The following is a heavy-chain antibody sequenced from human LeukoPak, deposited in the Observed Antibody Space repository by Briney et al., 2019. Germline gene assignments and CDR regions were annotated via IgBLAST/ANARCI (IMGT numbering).Heavy chain of an antibody. D-gene: IGHD1-26*01. J-gene: IGHJ6*03. Sequence: GGSLRLSCAASAFTFRSYAMTWVRQAPGKGLEWVSSISGSGDTTYYADSTYYADSVKGRFTISRDNSKNTLYLQMNSLRAEDTAVYYCAKVPLGSGSYYPYYYYMDVWGKGTTVTVSS. CDR3: AKVPLGSGSYYPYYYYMDV. CDR1: AFTFRSYA. V-gene: IGHV3-23*01. CDR2: ISGSGDTTYYADST.